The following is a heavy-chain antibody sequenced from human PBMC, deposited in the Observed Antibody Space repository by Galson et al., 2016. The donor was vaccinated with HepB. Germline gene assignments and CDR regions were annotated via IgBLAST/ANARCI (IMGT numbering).Heavy chain of an antibody. CDR2: IYPDDSET. CDR1: EYNFNDFW. CDR3: ARYPSGGRGYLYFDR. V-gene: IGHV5-51*01. J-gene: IGHJ2*01. Sequence: QSGAEVKKPGESVKISCKGSEYNFNDFWIGWVRQMPGKGLEWMGRIYPDDSETTYNPSFQGHVTISVDKSIATAYVQWRSLKASDTATYYCARYPSGGRGYLYFDRWGRGTQITVSS. D-gene: IGHD6-19*01.